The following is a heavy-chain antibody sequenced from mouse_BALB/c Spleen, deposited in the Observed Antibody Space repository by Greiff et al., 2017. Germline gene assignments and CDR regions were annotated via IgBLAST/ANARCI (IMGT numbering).Heavy chain of an antibody. Sequence: QVQLKESGAELVKPGASVKLSCKASGYTFTSYYMYWVKQRPGQGLEWIGEINPSNGGTNFNEKFKSKATLTVDKSSSTAYMQLSSLTSEDSAVYYCTRWLLNAMDYWGQGTSVTVSS. CDR3: TRWLLNAMDY. CDR2: INPSNGGT. V-gene: IGHV1S81*02. J-gene: IGHJ4*01. CDR1: GYTFTSYY. D-gene: IGHD2-3*01.